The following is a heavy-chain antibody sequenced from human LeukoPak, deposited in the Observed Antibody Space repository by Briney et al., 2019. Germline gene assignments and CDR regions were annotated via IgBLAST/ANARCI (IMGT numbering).Heavy chain of an antibody. V-gene: IGHV1-69*04. Sequence: SVKVSCKASGGTFSSYTISWVRQAPGQGLEWMRRIIPILGIANYAQKFQGRVTITADKSTSTAYMELSSLRSEDTAVYYCAREFMAAAGEGLDYWGQGTLVTVSS. CDR1: GGTFSSYT. J-gene: IGHJ4*02. CDR2: IIPILGIA. D-gene: IGHD6-13*01. CDR3: AREFMAAAGEGLDY.